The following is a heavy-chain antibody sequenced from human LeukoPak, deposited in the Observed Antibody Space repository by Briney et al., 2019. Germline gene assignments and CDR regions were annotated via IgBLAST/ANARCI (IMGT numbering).Heavy chain of an antibody. CDR1: GGSFSGSY. V-gene: IGHV4-34*01. Sequence: PSETLSLTCAVYGGSFSGSYWSWVRQPPGKGLEGMGEINHSGGTNYNPYLTSRGTISVDRTKNQCSLTLKYVTAADTAVYYFSGGTLYAAMAPFHYWGQGTLVTVSS. J-gene: IGHJ4*02. CDR2: INHSGGT. CDR3: SGGTLYAAMAPFHY. D-gene: IGHD5-18*01.